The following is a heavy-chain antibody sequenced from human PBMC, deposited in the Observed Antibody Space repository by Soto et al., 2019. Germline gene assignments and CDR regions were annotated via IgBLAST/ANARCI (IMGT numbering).Heavy chain of an antibody. D-gene: IGHD3-22*01. CDR2: IKQDGSEK. V-gene: IGHV3-7*01. Sequence: SLRLSCAASGFSFSSYWMSWVRQAPGKGLEWVANIKQDGSEKYYVDSVRGRFTISRDNAKNSLYLQMNSLRVEDTAVYYCARTDNYYDTSAYYFVQSIHDYWGQGALVTVLL. CDR3: ARTDNYYDTSAYYFVQSIHDY. J-gene: IGHJ4*02. CDR1: GFSFSSYW.